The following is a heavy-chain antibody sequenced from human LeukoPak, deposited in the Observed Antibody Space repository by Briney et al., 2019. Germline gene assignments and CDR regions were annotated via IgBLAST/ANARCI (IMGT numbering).Heavy chain of an antibody. CDR1: GFTFSGSA. CDR3: TRHDSDYGDYDPFDY. V-gene: IGHV3-73*01. CDR2: IRSKANSYAT. D-gene: IGHD4-17*01. Sequence: PGGSLRLSRAASGFTFSGSAMHWVRQASGKGLEWVGRIRSKANSYATAYAASVEGRFTISRDDSKNTAYLQMNSLKTEDTAVYYCTRHDSDYGDYDPFDYWGQGTLVTVSS. J-gene: IGHJ4*02.